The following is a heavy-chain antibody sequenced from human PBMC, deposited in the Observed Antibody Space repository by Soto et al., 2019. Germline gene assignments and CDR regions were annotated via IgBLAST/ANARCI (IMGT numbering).Heavy chain of an antibody. CDR2: ISSNGGST. Sequence: GGSLRLSCSASGFTFSIYAMPWVRKTPGKGLEYVSAISSNGGSTYYADSVKGRFTISRDNSKNTLYLQMSSLRAEDTAVYYCVKGRIAARPTYYYYGMDVWGQGTTVTVSS. V-gene: IGHV3-64D*06. J-gene: IGHJ6*02. CDR1: GFTFSIYA. CDR3: VKGRIAARPTYYYYGMDV. D-gene: IGHD6-6*01.